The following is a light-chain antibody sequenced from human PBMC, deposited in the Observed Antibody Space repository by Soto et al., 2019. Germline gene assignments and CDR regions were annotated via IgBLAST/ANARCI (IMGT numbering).Light chain of an antibody. CDR1: QSVSSN. CDR2: GAS. CDR3: QQYNNLYS. V-gene: IGKV3-15*01. Sequence: EIVMTQSPATLSVSPGERATLSCRASQSVSSNLAWYQQKPGQTPRLLIYGASTRATGIPAKFSGSGSGTECTLNISSLQSEDFAVYYCQQYNNLYSFGQGTKLEIK. J-gene: IGKJ2*01.